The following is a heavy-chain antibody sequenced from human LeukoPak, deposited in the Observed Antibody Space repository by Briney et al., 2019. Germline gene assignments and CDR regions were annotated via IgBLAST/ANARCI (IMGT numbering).Heavy chain of an antibody. CDR1: GYTLTELS. Sequence: GASVKVSCKVSGYTLTELSMHWVRQAPGKGLEWMGGFDPEDGETIYAQKFQGRVTMTRDTSTSTVYMELSSLRSEDTAVYYCARDYSSYMDVWGKGTTVTISS. V-gene: IGHV1-24*01. CDR2: FDPEDGET. J-gene: IGHJ6*03. CDR3: ARDYSSYMDV. D-gene: IGHD2-21*01.